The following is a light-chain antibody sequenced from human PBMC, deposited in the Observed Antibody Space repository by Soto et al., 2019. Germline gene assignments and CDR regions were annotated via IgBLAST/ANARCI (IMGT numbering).Light chain of an antibody. CDR1: QSISTY. V-gene: IGKV3-11*01. CDR2: DAS. J-gene: IGKJ4*01. Sequence: EIVLTQSPATLSLSPGEGATLSCRASQSISTYLAWYQRKPGQAPRLLIYDASKRATGIPARFGGSGSGTDFTLTISSLEPEDFAVYYCQQRSNWPPPFGGGTKVEIK. CDR3: QQRSNWPPP.